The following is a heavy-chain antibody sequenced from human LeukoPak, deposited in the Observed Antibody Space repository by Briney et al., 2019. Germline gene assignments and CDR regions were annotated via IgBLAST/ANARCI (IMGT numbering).Heavy chain of an antibody. V-gene: IGHV4-59*01. CDR3: ARHTTSGWYQVVY. CDR2: ISYSGSTN. Sequence: SETLSLTCTISGGSISNYFCSWIRQPPGKGLEWIGYISYSGSTNNHNPSLKSRVTISADTSKNQFSLKLSSVTAADTAVYYCARHTTSGWYQVVYWGQGTLVTVSS. CDR1: GGSISNYF. D-gene: IGHD6-19*01. J-gene: IGHJ4*02.